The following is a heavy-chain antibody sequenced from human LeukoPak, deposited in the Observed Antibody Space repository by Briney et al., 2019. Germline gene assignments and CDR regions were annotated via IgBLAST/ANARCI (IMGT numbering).Heavy chain of an antibody. CDR1: GFTFSDYY. CDR2: ISSSGSTI. CDR3: ATSYSYGQPEFDY. D-gene: IGHD5-18*01. J-gene: IGHJ4*02. V-gene: IGHV3-11*01. Sequence: KPGGSLRLSRAASGFTFSDYYMSWIRQAPGKGLEWASYISSSGSTIYYADSVKGRFTISRDNAKNSLYLQMNGLRAEDTAVYYCATSYSYGQPEFDYWGQGTLVTVSS.